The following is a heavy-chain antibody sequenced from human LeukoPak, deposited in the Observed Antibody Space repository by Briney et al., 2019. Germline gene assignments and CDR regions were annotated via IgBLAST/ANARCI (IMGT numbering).Heavy chain of an antibody. CDR2: ISSSGSTI. V-gene: IGHV3-48*03. CDR1: GFTFSSYE. D-gene: IGHD3-10*02. J-gene: IGHJ6*04. CDR3: AELGITMIGGV. Sequence: GGSLRLSCAASGFTFSSYEMNWVRQAPGKGLEWGSYISSSGSTIYYADSVKGRFTISRDNAKNSLYLQMNSLRAEDTAVYYCAELGITMIGGVCGKGTTVTMSS.